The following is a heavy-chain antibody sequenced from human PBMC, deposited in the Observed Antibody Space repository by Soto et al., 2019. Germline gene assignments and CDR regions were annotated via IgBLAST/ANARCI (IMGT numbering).Heavy chain of an antibody. CDR3: AKDGQQHLASYFDY. J-gene: IGHJ4*02. V-gene: IGHV3-23*01. D-gene: IGHD6-13*01. Sequence: GGSLRLSCAASGFTFSTYAMSWVRQAPGKGLEWFSTIGGSSGSTYYADSVKGRFTISRDNSKNTLYLQMNSLRAEDTAVYYCAKDGQQHLASYFDYWGQGTLVTVSS. CDR1: GFTFSTYA. CDR2: IGGSSGST.